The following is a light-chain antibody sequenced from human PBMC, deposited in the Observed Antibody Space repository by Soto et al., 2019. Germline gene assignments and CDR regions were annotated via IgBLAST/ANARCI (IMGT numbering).Light chain of an antibody. CDR3: QNFDSAPQT. V-gene: IGKV1-27*01. Sequence: DIQMTQSPSSLSASVGDRVTITCRASHGIRHYLAWYQQKPGKVPKLLIYEASNLQSGVPSRFRGGGSGTEFTLTIRSLQPEDVATSYCQNFDSAPQTFGQGTKVEIK. J-gene: IGKJ1*01. CDR2: EAS. CDR1: HGIRHY.